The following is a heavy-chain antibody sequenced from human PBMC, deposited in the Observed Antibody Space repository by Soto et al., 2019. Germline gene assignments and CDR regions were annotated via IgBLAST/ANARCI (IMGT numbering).Heavy chain of an antibody. CDR1: GFTFSSYA. V-gene: IGHV3-30-3*01. CDR3: ARGDYGDYGGNY. Sequence: QVQLVESGGGVVQPGRSLRLSCAASGFTFSSYAMHWVRQAPGKGLEWVAVISYDGSNKYYADSVKGRFTISRDNSKNTLYLQMNSLRAEDTAVYYWARGDYGDYGGNYWGQGTLVTVSS. D-gene: IGHD4-17*01. CDR2: ISYDGSNK. J-gene: IGHJ4*02.